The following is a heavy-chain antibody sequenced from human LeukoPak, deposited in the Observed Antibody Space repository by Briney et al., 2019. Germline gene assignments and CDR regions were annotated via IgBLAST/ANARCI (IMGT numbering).Heavy chain of an antibody. CDR2: ISISGSTI. CDR3: ARSGWYYDILTGFDY. V-gene: IGHV3-48*03. J-gene: IGHJ4*02. CDR1: GFTFSSFE. Sequence: GGSLRLSCAASGFTFSSFEMNWVRQAPGKGLEWVSYISISGSTIYYADSVKGRFTISRDNAKNSLYLQMNSLRAEDTAVYYCARSGWYYDILTGFDYWGQGTLVTVSS. D-gene: IGHD3-9*01.